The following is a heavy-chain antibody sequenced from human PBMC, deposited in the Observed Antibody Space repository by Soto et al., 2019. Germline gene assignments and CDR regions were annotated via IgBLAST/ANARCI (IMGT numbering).Heavy chain of an antibody. CDR2: INAGNGNT. CDR1: RYTFTSYA. D-gene: IGHD3-10*01. J-gene: IGHJ6*02. V-gene: IGHV1-3*01. CDR3: ARTSPHGSGSYYYYYGMDV. Sequence: GASVKVSCKASRYTFTSYAMHWVRQAPGQRLEWMGWINAGNGNTKYLQKFQGRVTITRDTSASTAYMELSRLRSDDTAVYYCARTSPHGSGSYYYYYGMDVWGQGTTVTVSS.